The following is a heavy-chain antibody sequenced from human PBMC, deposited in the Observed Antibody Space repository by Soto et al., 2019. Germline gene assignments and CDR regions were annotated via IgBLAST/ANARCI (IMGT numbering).Heavy chain of an antibody. D-gene: IGHD3-3*01. CDR1: GGSINNNFW. V-gene: IGHV4-4*02. CDR3: ARVYDFWRYGMDV. J-gene: IGHJ6*02. CDR2: IYQTGSI. Sequence: SETLSLTCTVSGGSINNNFWSWVRQPPGKGLEWIGEIYQTGSINYNPSLRSRVTISVDTSKNQFSLKLSSVTAADTAVYYCARVYDFWRYGMDVWGQGTTVTVSS.